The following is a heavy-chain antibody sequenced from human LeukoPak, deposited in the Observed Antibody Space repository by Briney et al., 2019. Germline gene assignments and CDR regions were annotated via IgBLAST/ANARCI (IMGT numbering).Heavy chain of an antibody. D-gene: IGHD3-22*01. Sequence: SETLSLTCTVSGYSISSAYYWGWVRQPPGKGLEWIGTISHSGSTYYNPSLKSRLTISVDTSKNQFFLKLSSVTAADTAVYYCARNVNYYDSSGTSLFDYWGQGTLVTVSS. J-gene: IGHJ4*02. CDR2: ISHSGST. V-gene: IGHV4-38-2*02. CDR3: ARNVNYYDSSGTSLFDY. CDR1: GYSISSAYY.